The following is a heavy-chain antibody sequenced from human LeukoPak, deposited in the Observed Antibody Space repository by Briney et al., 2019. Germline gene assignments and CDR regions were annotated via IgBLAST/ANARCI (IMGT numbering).Heavy chain of an antibody. D-gene: IGHD4-23*01. V-gene: IGHV3-30*02. J-gene: IGHJ3*02. CDR3: AKDTVVTRAFDI. CDR1: GFTFSSYG. Sequence: GGSLRLSCAASGFTFSSYGMHWVRQAPGKGLEWVAFIRYDGSNKYYADSVKGRFTISRDNSKNTLYLQMNSLRAEDTAVYYCAKDTVVTRAFDIWGQGTMVTVSS. CDR2: IRYDGSNK.